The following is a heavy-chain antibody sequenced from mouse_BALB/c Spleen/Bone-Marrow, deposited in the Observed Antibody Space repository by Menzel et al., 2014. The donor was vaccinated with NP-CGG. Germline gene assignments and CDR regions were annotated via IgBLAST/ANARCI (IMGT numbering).Heavy chain of an antibody. Sequence: EVQLQQSGPELVKHGASVKMSCKASGYTFTSSVMHWVKQKPGQGLEWIGYINPYNDGPKYNERFRGRATLTSDRSSSTAYMELSSLTSGDSAVYYCAREVVATDYFDYWGQGTTLTVSS. CDR1: GYTFTSSV. D-gene: IGHD1-1*01. V-gene: IGHV1-14*01. CDR3: AREVVATDYFDY. CDR2: INPYNDGP. J-gene: IGHJ2*01.